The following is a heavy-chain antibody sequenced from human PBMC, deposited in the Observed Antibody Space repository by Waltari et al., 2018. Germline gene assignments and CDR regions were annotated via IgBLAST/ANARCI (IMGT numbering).Heavy chain of an antibody. CDR1: GDSLRRSSTLY. CDR3: ARFRPADYYPHVRFDS. V-gene: IGHV4-39*01. J-gene: IGHJ4*02. CDR2: LYYRGST. D-gene: IGHD3-9*01. Sequence: QLQLQESGPRLVRPSETLSLTCTVFGDSLRRSSTLYWGWIRQPPGKGPEWLGTLYYRGSTYYNPSLGSRVSMSIDTSKNQFSLTLNSVTAADTAVYYCARFRPADYYPHVRFDSWGKGSLVTVSS.